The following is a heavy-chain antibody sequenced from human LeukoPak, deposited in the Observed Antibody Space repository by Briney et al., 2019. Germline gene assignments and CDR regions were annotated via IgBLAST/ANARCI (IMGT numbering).Heavy chain of an antibody. J-gene: IGHJ4*02. Sequence: GGSLRLSCAASEFSVGGNYMTWVCQAPGKGLEWVSLIYSGGRTYYADSVKGRFTISRDNSKNTLYLQMNSLRAEDTAVYYCARGRGYAYCGGDCYPFGGYWGQGTLVTVSS. CDR3: ARGRGYAYCGGDCYPFGGY. V-gene: IGHV3-66*01. CDR1: EFSVGGNY. CDR2: IYSGGRT. D-gene: IGHD2-21*02.